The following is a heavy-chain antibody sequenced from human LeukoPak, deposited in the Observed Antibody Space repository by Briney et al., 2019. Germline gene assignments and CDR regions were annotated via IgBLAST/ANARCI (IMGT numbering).Heavy chain of an antibody. CDR2: TYYRSKWYT. CDR1: GDSVSVNSAA. CDR3: ARGYYAMDV. V-gene: IGHV6-1*01. J-gene: IGHJ6*02. Sequence: SQTLSLTGAISGDSVSVNSAAWTWIRQSPSRGLEWLGRTYYRSKWYTDYAVSVKLRITINDDTSKNQFSLQLNSVTHEDTALYYCARGYYAMDVWGQGTTVTVSS.